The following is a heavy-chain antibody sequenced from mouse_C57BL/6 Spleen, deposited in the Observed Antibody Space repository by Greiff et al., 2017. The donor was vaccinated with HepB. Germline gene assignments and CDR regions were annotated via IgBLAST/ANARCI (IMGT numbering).Heavy chain of an antibody. CDR1: GYSITSGYY. CDR2: ISYDGSN. CDR3: ARRGLYGYYFDY. J-gene: IGHJ2*01. D-gene: IGHD1-1*02. V-gene: IGHV3-6*01. Sequence: EESGPGLVKPSQSLSLTCSVTGYSITSGYYWNWIRQFPGNKLEWMGYISYDGSNNYNPSLKNRISITRDTSKNQFFLKLNSVTTEDTATYYCARRGLYGYYFDYWGQGTTLTVSS.